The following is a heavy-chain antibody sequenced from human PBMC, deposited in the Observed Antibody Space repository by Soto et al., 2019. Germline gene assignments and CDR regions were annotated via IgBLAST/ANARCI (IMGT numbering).Heavy chain of an antibody. V-gene: IGHV3-53*01. CDR3: ARVDYGDYGWYFYL. J-gene: IGHJ2*01. D-gene: IGHD4-17*01. CDR1: GFTVTNKY. CDR2: IYSGGAT. Sequence: EVQLVESGGNLIQPGGSLRLSCAASGFTVTNKYMTWVRQAPGKGLEWVSLIYSGGATSYADSVKGRFTISSDNSKDILYLQVNSLRAEDTAVYYCARVDYGDYGWYFYLWGRGTLVTVSS.